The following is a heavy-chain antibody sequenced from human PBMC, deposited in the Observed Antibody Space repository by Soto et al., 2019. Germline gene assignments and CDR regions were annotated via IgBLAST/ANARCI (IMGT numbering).Heavy chain of an antibody. CDR2: ISRDGSKA. V-gene: IGHV3-30-3*01. CDR1: GFTFSSYV. Sequence: QVQLVESGGGVVQPGRSLTLSCAASGFTFSSYVIHWVRQTPDKGLEWVAFISRDGSKAYYADSVKGRFTISRDNSTNTLYLEMNSLRAEDSAVYYCARDDEGGSDCDLGYWGQGTLVTVSS. D-gene: IGHD1-26*01. CDR3: ARDDEGGSDCDLGY. J-gene: IGHJ4*02.